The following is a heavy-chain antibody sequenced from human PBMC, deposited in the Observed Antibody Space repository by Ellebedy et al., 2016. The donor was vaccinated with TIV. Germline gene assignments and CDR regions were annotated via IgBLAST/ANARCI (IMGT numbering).Heavy chain of an antibody. CDR2: IHYTGNT. Sequence: SETLSLXXTVSGGSISISSHYWGWVRQSPGKGLEWIGSIHYTGNTYYSPSLRSRVTISVDTSKNQFSLKLSSVTAADTAVYYCARGSLEDDYWGQGTLVTVSS. CDR3: ARGSLEDDY. CDR1: GGSISISSHY. V-gene: IGHV4-39*07. J-gene: IGHJ4*02. D-gene: IGHD3-16*01.